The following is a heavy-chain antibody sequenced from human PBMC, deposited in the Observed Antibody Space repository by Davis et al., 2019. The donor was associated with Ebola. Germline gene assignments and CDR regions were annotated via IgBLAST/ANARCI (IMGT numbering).Heavy chain of an antibody. J-gene: IGHJ4*02. CDR3: AKERDSSGYQANFDY. D-gene: IGHD3-22*01. Sequence: PGGSLRLSCAASGFTFSSYGMQWVRQAPAKGLEWVAVISFDGSTKYYADSVRGRFTISRDNSKNTLYLQMNSLRAEETAVYHCAKERDSSGYQANFDYWGQGALVTVSS. V-gene: IGHV3-30*18. CDR2: ISFDGSTK. CDR1: GFTFSSYG.